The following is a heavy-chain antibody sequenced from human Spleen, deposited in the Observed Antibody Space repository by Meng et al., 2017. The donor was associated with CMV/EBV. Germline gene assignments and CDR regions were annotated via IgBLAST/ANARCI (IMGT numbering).Heavy chain of an antibody. CDR2: IKEDGSEK. D-gene: IGHD2-2*01. J-gene: IGHJ4*02. V-gene: IGHV3-7*01. Sequence: GESLKISCAVSGFTFSSHWMSWVRQAPGRGLEWVAIIKEDGSEKYYVDSVKGRFTISRDNAKNSLYLQMNSLRAEDTAVYYCAKWSGNCSSTSCRYYFDYWGQGTLVTVSS. CDR3: AKWSGNCSSTSCRYYFDY. CDR1: GFTFSSHW.